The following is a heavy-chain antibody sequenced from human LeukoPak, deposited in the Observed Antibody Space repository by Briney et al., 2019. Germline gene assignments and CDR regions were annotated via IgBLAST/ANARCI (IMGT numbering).Heavy chain of an antibody. D-gene: IGHD3-22*01. J-gene: IGHJ4*02. V-gene: IGHV4-34*01. Sequence: SETLSLTCAVYGGSFSGYYWSWIRQPPGKGLEWIGEINHSGSTNYNPSLKSRVTISVDTSKNQFSLKLSSVTAADTAVYYCARGFLLGYYYDSSGYRYWGQGTLVTVSS. CDR1: GGSFSGYY. CDR3: ARGFLLGYYYDSSGYRY. CDR2: INHSGST.